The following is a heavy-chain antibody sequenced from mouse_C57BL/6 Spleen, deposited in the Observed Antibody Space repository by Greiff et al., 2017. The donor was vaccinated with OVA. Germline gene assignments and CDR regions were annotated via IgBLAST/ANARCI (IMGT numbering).Heavy chain of an antibody. CDR2: IDPSDSYT. V-gene: IGHV1-69*01. Sequence: QVQLQQPGAELVMPGASVKLSCKASGYTSTSYWMHWVKQRPGQGLEWIGEIDPSDSYTNYNQKFKGKSTLTVDKSSSTAYMQLSSLTSEDSAVYYCARDYYGNSFAYWGQGTLVTVSA. CDR3: ARDYYGNSFAY. D-gene: IGHD2-1*01. CDR1: GYTSTSYW. J-gene: IGHJ3*01.